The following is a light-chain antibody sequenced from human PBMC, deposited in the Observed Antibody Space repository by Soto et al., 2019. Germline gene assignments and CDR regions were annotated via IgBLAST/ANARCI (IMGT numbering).Light chain of an antibody. CDR3: QTWGTGTWV. J-gene: IGLJ2*01. Sequence: QLVLTQSPSASASLGASVKLTCTLDSGHSSYAIAWHQQQPEKGPRYWMKVNNDGSHTKGNEIPDRCSGSSSGAERYLTIASLQSEDEADYYCQTWGTGTWVFGGGTKLTVL. CDR1: SGHSSYA. V-gene: IGLV4-69*01. CDR2: VNNDGSH.